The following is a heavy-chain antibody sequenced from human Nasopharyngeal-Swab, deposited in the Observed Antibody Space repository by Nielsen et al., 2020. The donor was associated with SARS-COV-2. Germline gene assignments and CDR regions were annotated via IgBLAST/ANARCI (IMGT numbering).Heavy chain of an antibody. D-gene: IGHD3/OR15-3a*01. J-gene: IGHJ5*02. CDR2: MNPKSGEV. CDR1: GYSFNRND. CDR3: ARGAFGLDHSWFDP. V-gene: IGHV1-8*01. Sequence: ASVKVSCKCPGYSFNRNDINWVRQAPGQGLEWMGWMNPKSGEVGYEQKFQGRVTMTRNTATATAYMELSGLRHEDTAVYYCARGAFGLDHSWFDPWGQGTLVTVSS.